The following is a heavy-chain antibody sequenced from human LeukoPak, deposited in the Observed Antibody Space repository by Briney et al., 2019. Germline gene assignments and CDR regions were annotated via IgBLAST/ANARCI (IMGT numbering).Heavy chain of an antibody. V-gene: IGHV4-34*12. Sequence: PSETLSLTCAVYGGSFSGYSWNWIRQPPVKGLEWIGEIIHSGGTNYNPSLKSRVTISVDTSKKQFSLKLSSVTAADTAVYYCVRVGGGDYLIDYWGQGTLVTVSS. CDR2: IIHSGGT. J-gene: IGHJ4*02. D-gene: IGHD4-17*01. CDR3: VRVGGGDYLIDY. CDR1: GGSFSGYS.